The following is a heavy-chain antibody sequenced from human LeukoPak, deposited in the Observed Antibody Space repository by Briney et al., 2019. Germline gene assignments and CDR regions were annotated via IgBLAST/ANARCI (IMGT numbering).Heavy chain of an antibody. CDR3: ARVTVRRFDY. Sequence: PGGSLRLSCAASGFTFIDYDMHWVRQVIGKGLEWVSAIGIRGDTHYSGSVKGRFTISRDNAKNSLYLQMNSLRAEDTAVYYCARVTVRRFDYWGQGTLVTVSS. J-gene: IGHJ4*02. D-gene: IGHD2-21*02. V-gene: IGHV3-13*01. CDR2: IGIRGDT. CDR1: GFTFIDYD.